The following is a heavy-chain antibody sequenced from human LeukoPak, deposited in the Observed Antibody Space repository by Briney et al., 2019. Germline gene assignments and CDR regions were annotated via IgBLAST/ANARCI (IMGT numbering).Heavy chain of an antibody. CDR3: ARPAGGDYGDYFYY. V-gene: IGHV3-23*01. J-gene: IGHJ4*02. D-gene: IGHD4-17*01. Sequence: GGSLRLSCAASGFTFSYYGMSWVRQAPGKGLEWVSAISGSGGSTYYADSVKGRFTISRDNSKNTLYLQMNSLRAEDTAVYYCARPAGGDYGDYFYYWGQGTLVTVSS. CDR2: ISGSGGST. CDR1: GFTFSYYG.